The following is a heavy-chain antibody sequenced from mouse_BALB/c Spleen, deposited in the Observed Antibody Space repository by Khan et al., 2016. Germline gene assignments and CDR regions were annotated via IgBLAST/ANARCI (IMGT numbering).Heavy chain of an antibody. Sequence: QVQLKQSGAELVRPGSSVKISCKASGYAFSSYWMNWVKQRPGQGLEWIGQIYPGDGDTNYNGKFKGKATLTADKSSSTAYMKLSSQTSEDSAVYFCAREGYGYDTFAYWGQGTLVTVSA. J-gene: IGHJ3*01. D-gene: IGHD2-2*01. CDR3: AREGYGYDTFAY. V-gene: IGHV1-80*01. CDR1: GYAFSSYW. CDR2: IYPGDGDT.